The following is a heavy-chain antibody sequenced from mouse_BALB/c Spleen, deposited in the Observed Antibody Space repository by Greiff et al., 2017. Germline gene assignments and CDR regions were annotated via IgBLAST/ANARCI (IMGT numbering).Heavy chain of an antibody. Sequence: EVQLVESGGGLVKPGGSLKLSCAASGFTFSSYAMSWVRQTPEKRLEWVASISSGGSTYYPDSVKGRFTISRDNARNILYLQMSSLRSEDTAMYYCASHYDYDGAWFAYWGQGTLVTVSA. J-gene: IGHJ3*01. CDR1: GFTFSSYA. CDR2: ISSGGST. V-gene: IGHV5-6-5*01. CDR3: ASHYDYDGAWFAY. D-gene: IGHD2-4*01.